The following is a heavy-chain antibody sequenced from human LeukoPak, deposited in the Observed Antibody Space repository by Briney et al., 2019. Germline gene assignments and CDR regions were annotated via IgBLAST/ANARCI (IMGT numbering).Heavy chain of an antibody. CDR1: GYTFTGYY. D-gene: IGHD3-10*01. CDR3: ASDRLWFGELLSVLGYYSMDV. CDR2: INPNSGGT. Sequence: ASVKVSCKASGYTFTGYYMHWVRQAPGQGLEWMGWINPNSGGTNYAQKFQGRVTMTRDTSISTAYMELSRLRSDDTAVYYCASDRLWFGELLSVLGYYSMDVWGQGTTVTVSS. V-gene: IGHV1-2*02. J-gene: IGHJ6*02.